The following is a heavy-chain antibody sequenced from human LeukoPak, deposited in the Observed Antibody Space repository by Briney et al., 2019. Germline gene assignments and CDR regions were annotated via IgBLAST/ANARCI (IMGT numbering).Heavy chain of an antibody. CDR2: ISGSGGST. Sequence: GGSLRLSCAASGFTFSSYAMSWVRQAPGKGLEWVSAISGSGGSTYYADSVKGRFTISRDNSKNTLYLQMNRLRAEDTAVYYCAKEGVCSSTSCYLSATDYWGQGTLVTVSS. J-gene: IGHJ4*02. CDR1: GFTFSSYA. D-gene: IGHD2-2*01. V-gene: IGHV3-23*01. CDR3: AKEGVCSSTSCYLSATDY.